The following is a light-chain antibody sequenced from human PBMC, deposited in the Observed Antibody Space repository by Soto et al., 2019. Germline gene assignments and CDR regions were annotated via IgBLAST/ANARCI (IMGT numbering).Light chain of an antibody. CDR3: QQYASAPFS. CDR2: GAS. V-gene: IGKV3-20*01. J-gene: IGKJ3*01. CDR1: QSVSNNY. Sequence: EIVLTQSPGTLSLSPGERATLSCRASQSVSNNYLAWYQQKPGQAPRLLIYGASNRATGIPDRFSGSGSGTDFTLTISRLEPEDSAVYYCQQYASAPFSLGPGTKVDIK.